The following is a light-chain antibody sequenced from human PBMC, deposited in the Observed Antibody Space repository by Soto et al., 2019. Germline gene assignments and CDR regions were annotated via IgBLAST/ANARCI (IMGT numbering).Light chain of an antibody. Sequence: DIQMTQSPSTLSASVGDRVSITCRASQSITNWLAWYQQRSGMAPKLLIYDASNLEGGVPSRFSGSGSGTEFTLTISSLQPDDFATYYCHQYSKFSPWTCGQGTKVEIK. CDR1: QSITNW. V-gene: IGKV1-5*01. J-gene: IGKJ1*01. CDR2: DAS. CDR3: HQYSKFSPWT.